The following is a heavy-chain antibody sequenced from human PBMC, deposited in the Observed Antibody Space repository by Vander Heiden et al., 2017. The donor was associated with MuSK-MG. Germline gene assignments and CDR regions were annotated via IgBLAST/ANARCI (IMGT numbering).Heavy chain of an antibody. D-gene: IGHD1-26*01. V-gene: IGHV1-2*04. CDR1: GYTFTGYY. J-gene: IGHJ3*02. CDR3: ARRGIVGATTTAFDI. CDR2: INPNSGGT. Sequence: QVQLVQSGAEVKKPGASVKVSCKASGYTFTGYYMHWVRQAPGQGLEWMGWINPNSGGTNYAQKFQGWVTMTRDTSISTAYMELSRLRSDDTAVYYCARRGIVGATTTAFDIWGQGTMVTVSS.